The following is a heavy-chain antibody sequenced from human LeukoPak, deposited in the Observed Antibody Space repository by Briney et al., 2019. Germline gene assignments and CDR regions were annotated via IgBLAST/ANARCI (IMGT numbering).Heavy chain of an antibody. V-gene: IGHV4-4*07. Sequence: SETLSLTCTVSGGSISSYYWSWIRQPAGKELEWIGRIYTSVSTNYNPSLKSRVTMSVDTSKNQFSLKLTSVTAADTTVYYCARDRGLYGEVLFDPWGQGTLVTVSS. D-gene: IGHD3-10*01. CDR1: GGSISSYY. J-gene: IGHJ5*02. CDR3: ARDRGLYGEVLFDP. CDR2: IYTSVST.